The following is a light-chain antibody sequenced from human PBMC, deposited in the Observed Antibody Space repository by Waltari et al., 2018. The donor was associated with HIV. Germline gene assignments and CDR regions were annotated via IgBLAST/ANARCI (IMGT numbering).Light chain of an antibody. CDR3: QSYDSSLSGSV. CDR2: GTS. Sequence: QSVLTQPPSMSGAPGQRVTISCTGSSSNIGAGYDVHWYQQLPGTAPKLLIYGTSNRPSGVPDRFAGSKSGTSASLAITGLQAEDEADYYCQSYDSSLSGSVFGGGTKLTV. CDR1: SSNIGAGYD. J-gene: IGLJ2*01. V-gene: IGLV1-40*01.